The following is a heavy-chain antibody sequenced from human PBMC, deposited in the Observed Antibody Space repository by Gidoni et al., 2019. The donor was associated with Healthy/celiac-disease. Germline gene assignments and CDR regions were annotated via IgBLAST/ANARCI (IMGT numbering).Heavy chain of an antibody. CDR2: ISYDGSNK. V-gene: IGHV3-30*18. CDR1: GFTFSSYG. CDR3: AKGAVVAANYFDY. J-gene: IGHJ4*02. D-gene: IGHD2-15*01. Sequence: QVQLVESGGGVVQPGRSLRLSCAASGFTFSSYGMHWVRQAPGKGLEWVAVISYDGSNKYYADSVKGRFTISRDNSKNTLYLQMNSLRAEDTAVYYCAKGAVVAANYFDYWGQGTLVTVSS.